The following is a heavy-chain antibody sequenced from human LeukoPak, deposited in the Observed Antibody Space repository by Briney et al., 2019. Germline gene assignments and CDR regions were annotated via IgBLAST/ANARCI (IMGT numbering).Heavy chain of an antibody. J-gene: IGHJ4*02. CDR2: IRSEANSYAA. V-gene: IGHV3-73*01. CDR3: TKSHDIMINFHY. Sequence: PGGSLRLSCAASGFTFSGSAMHWGRQASGKGLEGVGRIRSEANSYAAEYRASVKGKFPISRNDSKNTAYLQMNSLKTEDTAVYYCTKSHDIMINFHYWGQATLVT. CDR1: GFTFSGSA. D-gene: IGHD3-9*01.